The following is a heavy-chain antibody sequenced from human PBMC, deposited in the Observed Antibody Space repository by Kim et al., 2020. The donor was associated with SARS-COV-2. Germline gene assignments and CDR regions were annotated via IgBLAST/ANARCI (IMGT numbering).Heavy chain of an antibody. CDR3: ARDRDYYDSSGYYFTLFDY. V-gene: IGHV3-11*06. D-gene: IGHD3-22*01. Sequence: GRFTISRDNANNSLYLQMNSLRAEDTAVYYCARDRDYYDSSGYYFTLFDYWGQGTLVTVSS. J-gene: IGHJ4*02.